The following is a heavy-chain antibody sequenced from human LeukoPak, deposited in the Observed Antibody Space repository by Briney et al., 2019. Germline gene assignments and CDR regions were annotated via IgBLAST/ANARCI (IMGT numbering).Heavy chain of an antibody. CDR1: GGPISSGGYS. Sequence: SETLSLTCAVSGGPISSGGYSWNWIRQPPGKGLEWIGYIYHSGSTYYNPSLKSRVTISVDMSKNQFSLRLSSVTAADTAVYYCARAGTAIVFDYWGQGTLVTVSS. CDR2: IYHSGST. J-gene: IGHJ4*02. D-gene: IGHD5-18*01. CDR3: ARAGTAIVFDY. V-gene: IGHV4-30-2*01.